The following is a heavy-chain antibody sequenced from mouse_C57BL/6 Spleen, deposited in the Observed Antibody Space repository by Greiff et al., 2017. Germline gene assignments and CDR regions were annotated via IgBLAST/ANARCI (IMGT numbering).Heavy chain of an antibody. J-gene: IGHJ3*01. D-gene: IGHD2-10*01. Sequence: QVQLQQPGAELVKPGASVKLSCKASGYTFTSYWMHWVKQRPGRGLEWIGRIDPNSGVTKYNEKFKSKATLTVDKPSSTAYMQLSSLTSEDSAVYYCARGEGPYYGNPAWFAYWGQGTLVTVSA. CDR2: IDPNSGVT. V-gene: IGHV1-72*01. CDR1: GYTFTSYW. CDR3: ARGEGPYYGNPAWFAY.